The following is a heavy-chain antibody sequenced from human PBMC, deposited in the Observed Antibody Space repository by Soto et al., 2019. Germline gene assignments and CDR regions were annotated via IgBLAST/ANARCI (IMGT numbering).Heavy chain of an antibody. Sequence: SVKVSCKASGGTFSSYAISWVRQAPGQGLEWMGGITPIFGTANYAQKFQGRVTITADESTSTAYMELGSLRSEDTAVYYCASTVDTAMVTYYYYYYYGMDVWGQGTTVTVSS. CDR3: ASTVDTAMVTYYYYYYYGMDV. CDR2: ITPIFGTA. V-gene: IGHV1-69*13. CDR1: GGTFSSYA. D-gene: IGHD5-18*01. J-gene: IGHJ6*02.